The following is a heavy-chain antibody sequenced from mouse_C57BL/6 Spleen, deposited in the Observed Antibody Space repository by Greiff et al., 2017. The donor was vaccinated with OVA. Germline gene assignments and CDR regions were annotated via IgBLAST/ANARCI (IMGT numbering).Heavy chain of an antibody. V-gene: IGHV5-4*03. J-gene: IGHJ2*01. CDR2: ISDGGSYT. Sequence: EVKLMESGGGLVKPGGSLKLSCAASGFTFSRYAMSWVRQTPEKRLEWVATISDGGSYTYYPDNVKGRFTISRDNAKNNLYLQMSHLKSEDTAMYYCTRGPTMLYIDYWGQGTTLTVSS. D-gene: IGHD2-10*01. CDR3: TRGPTMLYIDY. CDR1: GFTFSRYA.